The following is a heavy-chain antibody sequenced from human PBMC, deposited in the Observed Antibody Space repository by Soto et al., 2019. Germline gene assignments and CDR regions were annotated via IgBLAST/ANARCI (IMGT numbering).Heavy chain of an antibody. V-gene: IGHV3-48*02. CDR2: ISSGSGTI. CDR1: GCTFSRYA. D-gene: IGHD3-22*01. CDR3: AGYYNFDY. Sequence: EVQLVESGGGLVQPGGALRLSCAASGCTFSRYAMNWIRQAPGKGMEWVSYISSGSGTIYYADSVKGRFTVSRDNAKNSLYLQMNSLRDEDTAVYFCAGYYNFDYWGQGTLVTVSS. J-gene: IGHJ4*02.